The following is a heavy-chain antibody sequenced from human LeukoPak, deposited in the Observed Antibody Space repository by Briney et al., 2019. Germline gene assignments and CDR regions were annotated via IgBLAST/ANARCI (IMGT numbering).Heavy chain of an antibody. CDR1: GFTFGDYA. CDR2: IRSKTHSGAT. V-gene: IGHV3-49*03. Sequence: GGSLRLSCAASGFTFGDYAMSWFRQAPGKGLEWLGFIRSKTHSGATEYAASVRGRFTISRDDSKSIAYLQMDSLKTEDTAMYYCTRGYSYGFHWGQGTLVTVSS. D-gene: IGHD5-18*01. CDR3: TRGYSYGFH. J-gene: IGHJ4*02.